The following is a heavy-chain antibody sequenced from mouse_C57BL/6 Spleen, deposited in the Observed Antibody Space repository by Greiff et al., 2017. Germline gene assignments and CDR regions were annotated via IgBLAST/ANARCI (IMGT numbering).Heavy chain of an antibody. V-gene: IGHV5-16*01. CDR3: ARDSTVGWYFDV. CDR2: INYDGSST. Sequence: EVQLVESEGGLVQPGSSMKLSCTASGFTFSDYYMAWVRQVPEKGLEWVANINYDGSSTYYLDSLKSRFIISRDNAKNILYLQMSSLKSEDTATYYCARDSTVGWYFDVWGTGTTVTVSS. J-gene: IGHJ1*03. CDR1: GFTFSDYY. D-gene: IGHD1-1*01.